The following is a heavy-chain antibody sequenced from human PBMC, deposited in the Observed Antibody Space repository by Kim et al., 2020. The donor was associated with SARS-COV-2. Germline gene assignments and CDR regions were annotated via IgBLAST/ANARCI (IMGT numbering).Heavy chain of an antibody. J-gene: IGHJ4*02. D-gene: IGHD6-19*01. Sequence: GGSLRLSCAASGYSINTIAMSWVRQAPGKGLEWVSAITKYDGRTYYADSVRGRFTISRDNSKNTVYLQMDSLRAEDTGLYYCAKDHPSSGWPTFDYWGQGTLVTVSS. V-gene: IGHV3-23*01. CDR1: GYSINTIA. CDR2: ITKYDGRT. CDR3: AKDHPSSGWPTFDY.